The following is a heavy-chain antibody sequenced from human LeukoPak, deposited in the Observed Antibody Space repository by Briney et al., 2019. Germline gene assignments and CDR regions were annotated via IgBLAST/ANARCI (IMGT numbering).Heavy chain of an antibody. Sequence: SETLSLTCAVYGGSFSGYYWSWIRQPPGKGLEWIGEINHSGSTNYNPSLKSRVTISVDTSKNQFSLKLSSVTAADTAVYYCARGQYYYDSSGIWGQGTMVTVSS. V-gene: IGHV4-34*01. CDR1: GGSFSGYY. CDR2: INHSGST. CDR3: ARGQYYYDSSGI. D-gene: IGHD3-22*01. J-gene: IGHJ3*02.